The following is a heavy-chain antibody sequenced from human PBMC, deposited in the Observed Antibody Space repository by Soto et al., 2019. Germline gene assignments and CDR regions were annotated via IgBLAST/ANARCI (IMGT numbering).Heavy chain of an antibody. J-gene: IGHJ3*02. CDR1: GFTFSNYG. V-gene: IGHV3-30*18. CDR3: AKDLRYDILTGYYMGVGAFDI. CDR2: ISHDGRNE. Sequence: QVQLAESGGGVVQPGRPLRLSCAASGFTFSNYGMHWVRQAPGKGLEWVAVISHDGRNEYYEDSLKGRFTISRDNARNTLSLQMNSLRPEDSAVYYCAKDLRYDILTGYYMGVGAFDIWGLGTVVTVSS. D-gene: IGHD3-9*01.